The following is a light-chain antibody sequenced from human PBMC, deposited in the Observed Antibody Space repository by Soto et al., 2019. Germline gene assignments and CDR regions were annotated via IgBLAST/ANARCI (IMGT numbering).Light chain of an antibody. CDR2: LNSDGSH. CDR3: QTWGADSVI. CDR1: SGHSSYA. J-gene: IGLJ2*01. Sequence: QSVLTQSPSAPASLGASVKLTCTLSSGHSSYAIAWHQQQPEKGPRFLMKLNSDGSHSKGDGISDRFSGSSSGAERYLTISSLQSEDEADYYCQTWGADSVIFGGGTKLTVL. V-gene: IGLV4-69*01.